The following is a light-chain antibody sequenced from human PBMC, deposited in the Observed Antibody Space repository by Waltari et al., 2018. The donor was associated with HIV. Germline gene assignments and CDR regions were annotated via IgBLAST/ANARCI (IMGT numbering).Light chain of an antibody. J-gene: IGLJ2*01. CDR3: AAWDDRLSGL. Sequence: QSVLTQPPSASGTPGQRVTIYCSGGTSNIRPYPFYWYQQFPGTAPKLLIYRDNQRPPGVPDRFSGSKSGTSASLVISGLRSEDEADYYCAAWDDRLSGLFGGGTKVTVL. CDR1: TSNIRPYP. V-gene: IGLV1-47*01. CDR2: RDN.